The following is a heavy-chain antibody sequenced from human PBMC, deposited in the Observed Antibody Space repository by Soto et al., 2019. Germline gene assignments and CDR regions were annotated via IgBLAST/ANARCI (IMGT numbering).Heavy chain of an antibody. J-gene: IGHJ5*02. V-gene: IGHV3-53*01. CDR2: IYSGGNS. CDR3: ARFGPYGSETYSFRYNWFDP. CDR1: GFTVSSSH. D-gene: IGHD3-10*01. Sequence: GGSLRLSCTTSGFTVSSSHMSWVRQAPGKGLDWVSVIYSGGNSYYAVSVQGRFTISRDNSKNTVYLQMNSLRGEDTAIYYCARFGPYGSETYSFRYNWFDPWGQGTLVTVSS.